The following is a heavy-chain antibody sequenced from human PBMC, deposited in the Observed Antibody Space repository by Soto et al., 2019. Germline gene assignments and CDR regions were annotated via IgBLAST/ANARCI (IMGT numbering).Heavy chain of an antibody. CDR2: IYYSGST. D-gene: IGHD2-2*01. J-gene: IGHJ5*02. CDR1: GGSISSYY. V-gene: IGHV4-59*01. CDR3: ARTKIRYCRSTSCSGRWLDP. Sequence: SETLSLTCTVSGGSISSYYWSWIRQPPGKGLEWIGYIYYSGSTNYNPSLKSRVTISVDTSKNQFSLKLSSVTAADTAVYYCARTKIRYCRSTSCSGRWLDPWGQGTLVTVSS.